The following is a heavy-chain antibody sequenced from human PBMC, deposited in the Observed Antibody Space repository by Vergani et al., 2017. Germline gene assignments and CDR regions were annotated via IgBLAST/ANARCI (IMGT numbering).Heavy chain of an antibody. CDR3: AKHFRGWGIDY. J-gene: IGHJ4*02. D-gene: IGHD3-16*01. CDR2: IQFDGSNQ. Sequence: QVQLVESGGGVVQRVGSLRLSCATSGFTLSNYDMQWIRQRPGKGLEFVAFIQFDGSNQYYADSVKGRFTLSRDFSKNTLYLQMNSLRTDDTATYYCAKHFRGWGIDYWGQGTQVIVSS. CDR1: GFTLSNYD. V-gene: IGHV3-30*02.